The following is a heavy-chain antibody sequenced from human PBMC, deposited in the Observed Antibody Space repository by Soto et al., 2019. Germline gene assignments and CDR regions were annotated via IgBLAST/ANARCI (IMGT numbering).Heavy chain of an antibody. Sequence: GASVKVSCKASGYTFTGYYMHWARQAPGQGLEWMGWINPNSGGTNYAQKFQGWVTMTRDTSISTAYMELSRLRSDDTAVYYCARGTLAYCGGDCYSAKGEIDPWGQGTLVTSPQ. CDR1: GYTFTGYY. J-gene: IGHJ5*02. CDR3: ARGTLAYCGGDCYSAKGEIDP. CDR2: INPNSGGT. V-gene: IGHV1-2*04. D-gene: IGHD2-21*02.